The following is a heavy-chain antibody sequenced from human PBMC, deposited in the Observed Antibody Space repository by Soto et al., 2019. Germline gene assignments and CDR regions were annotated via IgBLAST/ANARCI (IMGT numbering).Heavy chain of an antibody. V-gene: IGHV3-30*18. CDR3: AKLGDAVSGYFDF. CDR2: VSFDGSHK. D-gene: IGHD3-3*01. Sequence: QVQLVQSGGCVVQPGGSLRLSCAASGFTFSSYAIHWVRQAPGKGLEWVADVSFDGSHKTYAVPVRGRFTVSRDNSKKTVYLQMNSLRAEDTALYYCAKLGDAVSGYFDFWGQGTQVAVSS. CDR1: GFTFSSYA. J-gene: IGHJ5*01.